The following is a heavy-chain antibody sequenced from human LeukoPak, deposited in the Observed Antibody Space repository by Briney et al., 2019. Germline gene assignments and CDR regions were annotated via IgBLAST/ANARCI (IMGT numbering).Heavy chain of an antibody. V-gene: IGHV3-23*01. CDR3: AKQSNNHYYQKASDY. Sequence: GGSLRLSCAASGFTFSSYWMHWVRQAPGKGLEWVSAISHSGGATHYADSVQGRFIISRDNYRNTLYLQMSSLRAEDTAVYFCAKQSNNHYYQKASDYWGQGTLVTVSS. CDR2: ISHSGGAT. CDR1: GFTFSSYW. D-gene: IGHD1-26*01. J-gene: IGHJ4*02.